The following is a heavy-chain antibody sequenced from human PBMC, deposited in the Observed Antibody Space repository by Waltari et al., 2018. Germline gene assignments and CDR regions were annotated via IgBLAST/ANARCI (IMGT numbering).Heavy chain of an antibody. CDR3: AKDPYNCNYEVDY. V-gene: IGHV3-23*03. D-gene: IGHD1-7*01. CDR2: IYSGGST. J-gene: IGHJ4*02. CDR1: GVTFSSYA. Sequence: EVQLLESGGGLVQPGGSLRLACADSGVTFSSYAMSWVRQAPGKGRDCVAVIYSGGSTYYAYSVKGRFTISRDNSKNTLYLQINSLRADDTAVYYCAKDPYNCNYEVDYWGQGTLVTVSS.